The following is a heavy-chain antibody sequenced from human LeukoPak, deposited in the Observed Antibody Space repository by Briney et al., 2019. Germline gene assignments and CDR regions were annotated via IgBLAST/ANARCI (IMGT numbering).Heavy chain of an antibody. D-gene: IGHD3-22*01. J-gene: IGHJ3*02. Sequence: SETLSLTCAVYGGSFSDFYWNWIRQPPGKGLEWIGEINHSGSTNYNPSLKSRVTISVDTSKNQFSLKLSSVTAADTAVYYCARGGLSYYYDSSGAFDIWGQGTMVTVSS. CDR2: INHSGST. CDR3: ARGGLSYYYDSSGAFDI. V-gene: IGHV4-34*01. CDR1: GGSFSDFY.